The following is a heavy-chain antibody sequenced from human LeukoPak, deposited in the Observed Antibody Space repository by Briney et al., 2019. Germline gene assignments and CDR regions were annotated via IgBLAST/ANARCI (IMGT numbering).Heavy chain of an antibody. D-gene: IGHD4-23*01. CDR3: ARTPGVRWFFDY. CDR2: ISSSDSTI. V-gene: IGHV3-48*03. Sequence: PGGSLRLSCAASGFTFSSYEMNWVRQAPGKGLEWVSYISSSDSTIYYADSVKGRFTISRDNSKNSLYLQMNSLRTEDTALYYCARTPGVRWFFDYWGQGTLVTVSS. CDR1: GFTFSSYE. J-gene: IGHJ4*02.